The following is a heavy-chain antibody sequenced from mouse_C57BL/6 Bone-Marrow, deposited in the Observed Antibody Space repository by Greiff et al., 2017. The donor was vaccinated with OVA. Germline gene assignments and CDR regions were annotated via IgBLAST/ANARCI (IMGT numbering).Heavy chain of an antibody. CDR3: AVDYGSTYRYFDV. Sequence: EVKLVESGPELVKPGASVKISCKASGYSFTDYNMNWVKQSNGKRLEWIGVINPNYGTTSYNQKFKGKATLTVDHSSSTAYMQLNSLTSDDTAVYYYAVDYGSTYRYFDVWGRGTTVTVSS. V-gene: IGHV1-39*01. CDR1: GYSFTDYN. CDR2: INPNYGTT. D-gene: IGHD1-1*01. J-gene: IGHJ1*03.